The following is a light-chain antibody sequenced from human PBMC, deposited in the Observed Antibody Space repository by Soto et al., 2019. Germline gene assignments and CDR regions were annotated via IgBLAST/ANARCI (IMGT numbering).Light chain of an antibody. J-gene: IGLJ1*01. CDR3: QSYDSSLSGSGV. V-gene: IGLV1-40*01. CDR2: ANS. CDR1: SSNIGAGYD. Sequence: QSALTQPPSVSGAPGQRVTISCTGSSSNIGAGYDVHWYQQLPGTAPKLLIYANSNRPSGVPDRFSGSQSGTSASLAITGLAAADEAYYYCQSYDSSLSGSGVFGTGIKLTVL.